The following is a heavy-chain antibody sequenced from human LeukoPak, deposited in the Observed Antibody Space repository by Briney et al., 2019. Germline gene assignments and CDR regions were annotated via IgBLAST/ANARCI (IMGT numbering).Heavy chain of an antibody. CDR3: ARLSDSSGWYYFGY. V-gene: IGHV3-13*01. CDR2: IGTAGDT. Sequence: PGGSLRLSCTASGFTFSSYDMHWVRQATGKGLEWVSAIGTAGDTYYPGSVKGRFTISRENAKNSLYLQMNSLRAGDTAVYYCARLSDSSGWYYFGYWGRGAMLTVSS. J-gene: IGHJ4*02. CDR1: GFTFSSYD. D-gene: IGHD6-19*01.